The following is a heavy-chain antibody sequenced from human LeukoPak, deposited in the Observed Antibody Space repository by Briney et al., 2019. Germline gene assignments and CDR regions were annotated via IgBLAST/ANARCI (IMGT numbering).Heavy chain of an antibody. J-gene: IGHJ4*02. CDR1: GFTVNSNY. D-gene: IGHD6-6*01. CDR2: IYSSGST. Sequence: PGGSLRLSCAASGFTVNSNYMSWVRQAPGKGLEWVSVIYSSGSTYYADSVKGRFTISRDNSKNTMYLQMNSLRAEDTAVYYCAREFSSSSYYFDHWGQGTLVTVSS. V-gene: IGHV3-66*01. CDR3: AREFSSSSYYFDH.